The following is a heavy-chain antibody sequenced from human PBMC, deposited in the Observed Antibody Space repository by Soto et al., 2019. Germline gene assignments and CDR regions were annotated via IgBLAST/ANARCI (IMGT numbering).Heavy chain of an antibody. D-gene: IGHD1-26*01. Sequence: ASLKVSCKASGYTFTGYYMHWVRQAPGQGLEWMGWINPNSGGTNYAQKFQGWVTMTRDTSIGTAYMELSRLRSDDTAVYYCARALKYSGSYYGYYYYGMDVWGQGTTVTVSS. CDR2: INPNSGGT. J-gene: IGHJ6*02. CDR1: GYTFTGYY. V-gene: IGHV1-2*04. CDR3: ARALKYSGSYYGYYYYGMDV.